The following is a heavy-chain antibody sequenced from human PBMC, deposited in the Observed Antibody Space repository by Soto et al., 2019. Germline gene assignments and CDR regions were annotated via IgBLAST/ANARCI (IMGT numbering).Heavy chain of an antibody. CDR1: GGSISSSSYY. J-gene: IGHJ5*02. D-gene: IGHD5-12*01. CDR3: ARDHGSGYDFFWFDP. V-gene: IGHV4-39*07. Sequence: PSETRSLTCTVSGGSISSSSYYWGWIRQPPGKGLEWIGSIYHSGSTYYNPSLKSRVTISVDTSKKQFSLNLNSVTAADTAVYYCARDHGSGYDFFWFDPWGQGTLVTVSS. CDR2: IYHSGST.